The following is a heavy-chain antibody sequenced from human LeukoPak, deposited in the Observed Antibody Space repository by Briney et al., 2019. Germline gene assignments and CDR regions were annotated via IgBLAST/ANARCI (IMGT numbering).Heavy chain of an antibody. CDR3: ARGGGCSGGSCYWYYYYYMDV. D-gene: IGHD2-15*01. CDR2: NNPNSGGT. J-gene: IGHJ6*03. CDR1: GYTFTGYY. V-gene: IGHV1-2*02. Sequence: ASVKVSGKASGYTFTGYYMHWVRQAPGQGLEWMGWNNPNSGGTNYAQKFQGRVTMTRDTSISTAYMELSRLRSDDTAVYYCARGGGCSGGSCYWYYYYYMDVWGEGTTVTVSS.